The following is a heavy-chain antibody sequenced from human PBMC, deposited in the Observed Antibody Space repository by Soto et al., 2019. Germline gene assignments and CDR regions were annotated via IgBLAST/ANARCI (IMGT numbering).Heavy chain of an antibody. CDR3: AKGTSFGY. CDR2: ISDSGVNT. Sequence: EVQLLQSGGGLVKPGASLRLSCAASGFTFSNYAMSWVRQAPGKGLEWVSSISDSGVNTYYADSVKGRFTISTDNTKNTLFLQTNSRRAEDTGVYYCAKGTSFGYWGQGTLVTVPS. J-gene: IGHJ4*02. D-gene: IGHD2-2*01. CDR1: GFTFSNYA. V-gene: IGHV3-23*01.